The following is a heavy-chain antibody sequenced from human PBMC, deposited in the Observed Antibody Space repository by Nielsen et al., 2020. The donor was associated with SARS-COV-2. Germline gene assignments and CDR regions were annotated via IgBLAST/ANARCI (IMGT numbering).Heavy chain of an antibody. CDR2: INPNSGGT. Sequence: WVRQAPGQGLEWMGWINPNSGGTNYAQKFQGRVTMTRDTSISTAYMELSRLRSDDTAVYYCASVLAYCGGDCYSDYYYYYAMDVWGQGTTVTVSS. D-gene: IGHD2-21*02. V-gene: IGHV1-2*02. J-gene: IGHJ6*02. CDR3: ASVLAYCGGDCYSDYYYYYAMDV.